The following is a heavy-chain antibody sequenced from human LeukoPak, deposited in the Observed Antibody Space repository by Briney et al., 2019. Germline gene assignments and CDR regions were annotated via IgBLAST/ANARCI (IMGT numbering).Heavy chain of an antibody. D-gene: IGHD1-1*01. V-gene: IGHV3-15*01. J-gene: IGHJ4*02. CDR2: IKSRTDGGTT. CDR1: GFTFSNAW. Sequence: GGSLRLSCAASGFTFSNAWMSWVRQAPGKGLEWVGRIKSRTDGGTTDYAAPVKGRFTISRDDSRNTLYLQMNSLKTEDIGVYYCTTDQQLERRRKYSFDYWGQGTLVTVSS. CDR3: TTDQQLERRRKYSFDY.